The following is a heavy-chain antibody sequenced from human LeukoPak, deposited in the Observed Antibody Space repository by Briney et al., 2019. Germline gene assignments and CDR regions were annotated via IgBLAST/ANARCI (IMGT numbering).Heavy chain of an antibody. V-gene: IGHV4-59*11. CDR1: GGSISSHY. Sequence: SETLSLTCTVSGGSISSHYWSWIRQPPGKGLEWIGYIYYSGSTNYNPSLKSRVTISVDTSKNQFSLKLSSVTAADTAVYYCARDHKASGGMDVWGKGTTVTVSS. CDR3: ARDHKASGGMDV. J-gene: IGHJ6*03. CDR2: IYYSGST. D-gene: IGHD3-16*01.